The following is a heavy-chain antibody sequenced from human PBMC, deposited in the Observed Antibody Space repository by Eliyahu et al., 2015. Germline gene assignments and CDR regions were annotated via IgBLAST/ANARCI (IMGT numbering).Heavy chain of an antibody. CDR3: TASFLGAFDI. CDR2: IKSKSDGGAT. J-gene: IGHJ3*02. CDR1: GFTFTNAW. V-gene: IGHV3-15*01. Sequence: EVQLVESGGGLVKPGGSLRLSCAASGFTFTNAWMSWVRQAPGKGLEWVGHIKSKSDGGATDYAAPVKGRFTISRDDSKSTLFLQMNSLKTEDTAVYYCTASFLGAFDIWGQGTMVTVSS.